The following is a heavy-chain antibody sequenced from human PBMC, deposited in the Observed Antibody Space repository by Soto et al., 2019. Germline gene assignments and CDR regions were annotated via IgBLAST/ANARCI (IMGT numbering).Heavy chain of an antibody. V-gene: IGHV4-59*01. J-gene: IGHJ4*02. CDR1: GGSISSYY. CDR3: ARGHIRNPGGYNYYFDY. Sequence: QVQLQESGPGLVKPSETLSLTCTVSGGSISSYYWSWIRQPPGKGLEWIGYIYYSGSTNYNPSLKRRVTISVDTSKNQFSLKLSSVTAADTAVYYCARGHIRNPGGYNYYFDYWGQGTLVTVSS. CDR2: IYYSGST. D-gene: IGHD5-12*01.